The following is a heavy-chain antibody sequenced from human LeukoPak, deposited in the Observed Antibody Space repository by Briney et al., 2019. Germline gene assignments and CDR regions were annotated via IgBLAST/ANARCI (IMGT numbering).Heavy chain of an antibody. CDR3: DKVKGGGGGYFFDY. CDR1: GYTFTSFG. CDR2: ISAYNANT. J-gene: IGHJ4*02. V-gene: IGHV1-18*01. Sequence: GASVKVSCKASGYTFTSFGISWVRQAPGQGLEWMGWISAYNANTNFAQNLQGRVTMTTDTSPSPAHMELRSLRSDDTAVYYCDKVKGGGGGYFFDYWGQGTLVTVSS. D-gene: IGHD6-19*01.